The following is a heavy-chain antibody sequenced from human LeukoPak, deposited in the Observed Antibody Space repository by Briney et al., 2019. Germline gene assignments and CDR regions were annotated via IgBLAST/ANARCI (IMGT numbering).Heavy chain of an antibody. CDR3: ARAGRYRSSWALDY. J-gene: IGHJ4*02. CDR1: GGSISSYY. V-gene: IGHV4-4*07. CDR2: IYTSGST. D-gene: IGHD6-13*01. Sequence: PSETLSLTCTASGGSISSYYWSWIRPPARKGLEWIGRIYTSGSTNYNPSLKSRVTMSVDTSKNQFSLKLSSVTAADTAVYYCARAGRYRSSWALDYWGQGTLVTVSS.